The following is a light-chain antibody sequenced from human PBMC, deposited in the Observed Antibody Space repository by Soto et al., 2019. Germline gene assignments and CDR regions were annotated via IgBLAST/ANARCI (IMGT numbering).Light chain of an antibody. Sequence: DIQLTQSPSFLSASVGDRVTITCRASQGTGSHLGWYHQKPGKDPNLLIYDASTLQSGVPSRFSGSGSGTEYTLTISCLETEDFATYNCQQRQSYPVNLGPGTNLYIK. CDR1: QGTGSH. J-gene: IGKJ3*01. V-gene: IGKV1-9*01. CDR2: DAS. CDR3: QQRQSYPVN.